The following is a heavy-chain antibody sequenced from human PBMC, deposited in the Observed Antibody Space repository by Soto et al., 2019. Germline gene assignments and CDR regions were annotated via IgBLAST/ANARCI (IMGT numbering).Heavy chain of an antibody. CDR3: AKGKRIAVAGPPDY. D-gene: IGHD6-19*01. V-gene: IGHV3-30-3*01. J-gene: IGHJ4*02. CDR2: ISYDGSNK. CDR1: GFTFSSYA. Sequence: QVQLVESGGGVVQPGRSLRLSCAASGFTFSSYAMHWVRQAPGKGLEWVAVISYDGSNKYYADSVKGRFTISRDNSKKMLYLQMNRLRAEDTAVYYCAKGKRIAVAGPPDYWVQGTLVTVSS.